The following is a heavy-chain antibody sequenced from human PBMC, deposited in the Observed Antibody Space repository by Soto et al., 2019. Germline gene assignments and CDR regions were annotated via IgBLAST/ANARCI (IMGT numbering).Heavy chain of an antibody. J-gene: IGHJ6*02. CDR1: RYSFTSYW. Sequence: GESLKISWNGSRYSFTSYWIGWVRQMPGKGLGWMGIIYPGDSDTRYSPSFQGQVTISADKSISTAYLQWSSLKASDTAMYYCARHVSTGYYGGGFRLYYGMDVWGQGTTVTVSS. D-gene: IGHD3-10*01. CDR3: ARHVSTGYYGGGFRLYYGMDV. V-gene: IGHV5-51*01. CDR2: IYPGDSDT.